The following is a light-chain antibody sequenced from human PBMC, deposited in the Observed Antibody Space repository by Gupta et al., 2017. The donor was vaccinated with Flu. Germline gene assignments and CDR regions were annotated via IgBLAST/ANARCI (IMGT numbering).Light chain of an antibody. CDR3: LLFYGNTWV. V-gene: IGLV7-43*01. CDR2: GAN. CDR1: TGPVTSDNY. J-gene: IGLJ3*02. Sequence: GTVTLTCASSTGPVTSDNYANWFQQKPGQVPRALIYGANNRHSWTPARFSGSLLGGKAALTLSPVQPEDEAEYYCLLFYGNTWVFGGGTKLTVL.